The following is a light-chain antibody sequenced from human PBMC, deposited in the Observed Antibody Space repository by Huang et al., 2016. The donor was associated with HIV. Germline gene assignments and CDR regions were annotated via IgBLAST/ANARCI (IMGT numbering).Light chain of an antibody. CDR2: DAS. V-gene: IGKV1-33*01. J-gene: IGKJ5*01. CDR3: QQYDNFPPT. Sequence: DIQMTQSPSFLSASVGDRVTITCQASQDIRFYLNWYQQKPGKAPELLIFDASNLQTGVSARFSGSGSGTDFTITISSLQPEDIATYYCQQYDNFPPTFGRGTRLEIK. CDR1: QDIRFY.